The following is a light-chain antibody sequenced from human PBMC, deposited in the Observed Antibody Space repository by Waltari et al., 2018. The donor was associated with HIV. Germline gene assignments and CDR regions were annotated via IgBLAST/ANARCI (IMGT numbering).Light chain of an antibody. CDR1: SSNIGAVYD. Sequence: QSVLTQPPSVSGAPGQRVTLSCTGSSSNIGAVYDVHWYQQLPRTAPKLLIYGNNNRPSGVPDRFSGSKSGTSASLAITGLQSEDEADYYCQSYDRSLSGSVFGGGTKLTVL. CDR3: QSYDRSLSGSV. CDR2: GNN. V-gene: IGLV1-40*01. J-gene: IGLJ2*01.